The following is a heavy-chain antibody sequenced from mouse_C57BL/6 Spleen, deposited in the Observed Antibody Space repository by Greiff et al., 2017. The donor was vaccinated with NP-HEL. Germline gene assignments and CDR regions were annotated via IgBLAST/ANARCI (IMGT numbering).Heavy chain of an antibody. Sequence: QVQLKQPGAELVRPGSSVKLSCKASGYTFTSYWMDWVKQRPGQGLEWIGNIYPSDSETHYNQKFKDKATLTVDKSSSTAYMQLSSLTSEDSAVYYCAIDSSGYYFDYWGQGTTLTVSS. CDR3: AIDSSGYYFDY. CDR2: IYPSDSET. CDR1: GYTFTSYW. D-gene: IGHD3-2*02. J-gene: IGHJ2*01. V-gene: IGHV1-61*01.